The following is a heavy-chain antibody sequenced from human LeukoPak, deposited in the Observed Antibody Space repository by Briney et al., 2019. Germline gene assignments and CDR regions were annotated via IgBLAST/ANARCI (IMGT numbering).Heavy chain of an antibody. J-gene: IGHJ4*02. Sequence: ASVKVSCKASGYTFTSYYMHWVRQAPGQGLEWMGIINPSGGSTGYAQKFQGRVTMTRDTSTSTVYMELSSLRSEDTAVYYCARGGLWYDSSGYSLSAHWGQGTLVTVSS. CDR3: ARGGLWYDSSGYSLSAH. CDR2: INPSGGST. V-gene: IGHV1-46*01. CDR1: GYTFTSYY. D-gene: IGHD3-22*01.